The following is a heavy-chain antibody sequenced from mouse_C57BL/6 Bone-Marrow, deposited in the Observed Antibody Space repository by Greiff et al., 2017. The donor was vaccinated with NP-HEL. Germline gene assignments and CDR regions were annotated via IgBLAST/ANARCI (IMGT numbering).Heavy chain of an antibody. Sequence: VKLVESGAELARPGASVKLSCKASGYTFTSYGISWVKQRTGQGLEWIGEIYPRSGNTYYNEKFKGKSTLTVDKSSSAAYMQLSSLTSEDSAVYYCARRGEGDYWGQGTLVTVSA. CDR3: ARRGEGDY. J-gene: IGHJ3*01. V-gene: IGHV1-81*01. CDR1: GYTFTSYG. CDR2: IYPRSGNT.